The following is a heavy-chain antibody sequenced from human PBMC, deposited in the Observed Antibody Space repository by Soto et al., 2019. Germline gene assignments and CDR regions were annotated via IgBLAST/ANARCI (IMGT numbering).Heavy chain of an antibody. CDR1: GFTFSSYG. D-gene: IGHD4-4*01. Sequence: GGSLRLSCAASGFTFSSYGMHWVRQAPGKGLEWVAVISYDGSNKYYADSVKGRFTISRDNSKNTLYLQMNSLRAEDTAVYYCAKEDRVDDYSNFYSEYFQHWGQGT. J-gene: IGHJ1*01. V-gene: IGHV3-30*18. CDR3: AKEDRVDDYSNFYSEYFQH. CDR2: ISYDGSNK.